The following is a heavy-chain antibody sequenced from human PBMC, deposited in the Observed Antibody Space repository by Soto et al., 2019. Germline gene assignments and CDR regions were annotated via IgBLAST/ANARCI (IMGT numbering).Heavy chain of an antibody. CDR1: GFTFSSYG. V-gene: IGHV3-30*18. Sequence: QVQLVESGGGVVQPGRSLRLSCAASGFTFSSYGMHWVRQAPGKGLEWVAVISYDGSNKYYADSVKGRFTISRDNSKNTRYLQMNSLRAEDTAVYYCAKDSIAAAGHLYYYYGMDVWGQGTTVTVSS. D-gene: IGHD6-13*01. J-gene: IGHJ6*02. CDR2: ISYDGSNK. CDR3: AKDSIAAAGHLYYYYGMDV.